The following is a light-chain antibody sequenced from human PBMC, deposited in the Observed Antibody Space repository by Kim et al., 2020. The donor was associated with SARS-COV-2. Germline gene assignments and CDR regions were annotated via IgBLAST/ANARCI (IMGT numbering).Light chain of an antibody. CDR3: QQYDNLPRYS. CDR1: QDISNY. J-gene: IGKJ2*03. CDR2: DAS. V-gene: IGKV1-33*01. Sequence: ASVGDRVTITCQASQDISNYLNWYQQKPGKAPKLLIYDASNLETGVPSRFSGSGSGTDFTFTISSLQPEDIATYYCQQYDNLPRYSFGQGTKLEI.